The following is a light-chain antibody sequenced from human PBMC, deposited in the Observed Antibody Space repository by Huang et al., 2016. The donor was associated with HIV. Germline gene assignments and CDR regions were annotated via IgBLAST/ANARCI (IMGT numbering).Light chain of an antibody. Sequence: DIQMTQSPSSLSASVGDRVTITCQASQDISNNLNWYQQRPGKAPKLLIYDTSNLETGVPSRFSGSGSGTDCSVTISSLQPEDIATYYCQQCDNVPFTFGPGTKVDIK. J-gene: IGKJ3*01. CDR2: DTS. V-gene: IGKV1-33*01. CDR3: QQCDNVPFT. CDR1: QDISNN.